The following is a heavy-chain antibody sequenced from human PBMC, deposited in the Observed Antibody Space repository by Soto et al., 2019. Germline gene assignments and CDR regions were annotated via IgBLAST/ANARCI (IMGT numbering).Heavy chain of an antibody. V-gene: IGHV3-33*01. D-gene: IGHD5-12*01. Sequence: GGSLRLSCAASGFTFSSYGMHWVRQAPGKGLEWVAVIWYDGSNKYYADSVKGRFTISRDNSKNTLYLQMNSLRAEDTAVYYCARSGYDPYYFDYWGQGTLVTVSS. CDR3: ARSGYDPYYFDY. J-gene: IGHJ4*02. CDR1: GFTFSSYG. CDR2: IWYDGSNK.